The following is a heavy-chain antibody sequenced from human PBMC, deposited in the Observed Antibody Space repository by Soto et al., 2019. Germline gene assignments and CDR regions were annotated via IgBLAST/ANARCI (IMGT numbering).Heavy chain of an antibody. D-gene: IGHD1-26*01. V-gene: IGHV3-23*01. CDR2: ISGSGGST. CDR3: AKKDSYDYYYYGYIDV. CDR1: GFTFSSYA. Sequence: GGSLRLSCAASGFTFSSYAMSWVRQAPGKGLEWVSAISGSGGSTYYADSVKGRFTISRDNSKNTLYLQMNSLRAADTAVDYYAKKDSYDYYYYGYIDVWGKGTTVTVSS. J-gene: IGHJ6*03.